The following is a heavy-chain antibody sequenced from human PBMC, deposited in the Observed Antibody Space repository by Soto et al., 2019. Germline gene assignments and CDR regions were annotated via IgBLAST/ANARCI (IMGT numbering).Heavy chain of an antibody. V-gene: IGHV3-33*01. CDR1: GFTFSSYR. CDR3: ARDAYDYSNYEGVDYYYYYMDV. D-gene: IGHD4-4*01. J-gene: IGHJ6*03. Sequence: PGGPLRLSCAAPGFTFSSYRMHWVRQAPGKGLEWVAVIWYDGSNKYYADSVKGRFTISRDNSKNTLYLQMNSLRAEDTAVYYCARDAYDYSNYEGVDYYYYYMDVWGKGTTVTVSS. CDR2: IWYDGSNK.